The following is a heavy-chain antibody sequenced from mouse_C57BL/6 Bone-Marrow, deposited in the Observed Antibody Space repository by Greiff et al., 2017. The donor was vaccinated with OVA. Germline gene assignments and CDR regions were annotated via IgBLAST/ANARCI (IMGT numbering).Heavy chain of an antibody. V-gene: IGHV5-6*01. CDR3: ARRGYDYLYYFDY. CDR1: GFTFSSYG. Sequence: EVQGVESGGDLVKPGGSLKLSCAASGFTFSSYGMSWVRQTPDKRLAWVATISSGGSYTYYPDSVKGRFTISRDNAKNTLYLQMSSLKSEDTAMYYCARRGYDYLYYFDYWGQGTTLTVSS. J-gene: IGHJ2*01. CDR2: ISSGGSYT. D-gene: IGHD2-4*01.